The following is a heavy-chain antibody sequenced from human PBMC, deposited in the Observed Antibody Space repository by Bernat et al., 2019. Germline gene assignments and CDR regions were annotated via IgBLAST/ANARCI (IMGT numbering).Heavy chain of an antibody. CDR2: VRSQGSGGTT. D-gene: IGHD4-4*01. V-gene: IGHV3-15*01. J-gene: IGHJ3*02. CDR1: GFTFRNVW. Sequence: ELKLAESGGGLVEPGGSLRLACAGSGFTFRNVWVSWVRQAPGKGLEWVGRVRSQGSGGTTDYAAPVKGRFSISRDDSKSTLYLQMNSLKTEDTAVYYCTLTSITTQWGAFDIWGQGTVVTVSS. CDR3: TLTSITTQWGAFDI.